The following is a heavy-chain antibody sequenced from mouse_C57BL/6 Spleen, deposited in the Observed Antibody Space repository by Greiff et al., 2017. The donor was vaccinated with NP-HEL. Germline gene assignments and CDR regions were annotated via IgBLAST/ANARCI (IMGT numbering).Heavy chain of an antibody. V-gene: IGHV1-82*01. Sequence: VQLQQSGPELVKPGASVKISCKASGYAFSSSWMNWVKQRPGKGLEWIGRIYPGDGDTNYNGKFKGKATLTADKSSSTAYMQLSSLTSEDSAVYFCARVLYWYFDVWGTGTTVTVSS. J-gene: IGHJ1*03. CDR3: ARVLYWYFDV. CDR1: GYAFSSSW. CDR2: IYPGDGDT.